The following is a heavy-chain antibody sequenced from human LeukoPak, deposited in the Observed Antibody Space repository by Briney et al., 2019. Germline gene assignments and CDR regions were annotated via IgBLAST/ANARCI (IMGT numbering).Heavy chain of an antibody. CDR2: IANSGGST. D-gene: IGHD3-22*01. Sequence: GGSLRLSCAASGFTFTTYAMSWVRQAPGKGLEWVSTIANSGGSTYYADSVKGRFTISRDNSKNTLYLQMNSLKTEDTAVYYCNAGGYYPYYFDYWGQGTLVTVSS. V-gene: IGHV3-23*01. CDR3: NAGGYYPYYFDY. J-gene: IGHJ4*02. CDR1: GFTFTTYA.